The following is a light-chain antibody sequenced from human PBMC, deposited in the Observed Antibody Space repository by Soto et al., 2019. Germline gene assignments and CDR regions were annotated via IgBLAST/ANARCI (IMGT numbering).Light chain of an antibody. CDR3: QQYGNSPWT. CDR1: QSVSSN. Sequence: EIVMTQSPATLSVSPGERATLSCRASQSVSSNLAWYQQKPGQAPRLLIYSASSRATGIPDRFSGGGSGTDFTLTISRLEPEDFAVYFCQQYGNSPWTFGQGTKVDIK. V-gene: IGKV3-20*01. J-gene: IGKJ1*01. CDR2: SAS.